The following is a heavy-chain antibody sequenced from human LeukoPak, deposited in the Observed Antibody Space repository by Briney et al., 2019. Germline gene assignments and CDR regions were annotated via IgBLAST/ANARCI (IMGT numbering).Heavy chain of an antibody. J-gene: IGHJ6*03. CDR2: ISSSSSTI. V-gene: IGHV3-48*01. Sequence: GGSLRLSCAASGFTFSSYSMNWVRQAPGKGLEWVSYISSSSSTIYYADSVKGRFTISRDNAKNSLYLQMNSLRAEDTAVYYCAREYSSSSYYMDVWGKGTTVTVSS. CDR1: GFTFSSYS. CDR3: AREYSSSSYYMDV. D-gene: IGHD6-13*01.